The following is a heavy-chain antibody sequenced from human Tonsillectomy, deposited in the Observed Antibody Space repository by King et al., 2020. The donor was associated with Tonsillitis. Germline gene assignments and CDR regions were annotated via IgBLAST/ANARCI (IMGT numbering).Heavy chain of an antibody. J-gene: IGHJ1*01. CDR3: ARDDRDYYGFTRFQH. CDR1: GGSISSGGYY. D-gene: IGHD3-10*01. V-gene: IGHV4-31*03. Sequence: VQLQESGPGLVKPSQTLSLTCTVSGGSISSGGYYWSWIRQHPGKGLEWIGYIYYSGSTYYNPSLQSRVTISVDTSKNQFSLKLSSVTAADTAVYYCARDDRDYYGFTRFQHWGQGTLVTVSS. CDR2: IYYSGST.